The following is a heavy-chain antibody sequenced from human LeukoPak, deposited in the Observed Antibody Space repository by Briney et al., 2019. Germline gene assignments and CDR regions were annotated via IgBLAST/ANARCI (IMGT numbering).Heavy chain of an antibody. Sequence: SETLSLTCTVSGGSISSYYWSWIRQPPGKGLEWIGYIYTSGSTNYNPSLKSRVTISVDTSKNQFSLKLSSVTAADTAMYYCARGYSGYEPFDYWGQGTLVTVSS. J-gene: IGHJ4*02. CDR2: IYTSGST. CDR1: GGSISSYY. D-gene: IGHD5-12*01. CDR3: ARGYSGYEPFDY. V-gene: IGHV4-4*09.